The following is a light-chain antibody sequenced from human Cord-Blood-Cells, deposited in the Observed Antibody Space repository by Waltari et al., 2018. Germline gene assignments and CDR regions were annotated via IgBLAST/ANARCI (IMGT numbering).Light chain of an antibody. V-gene: IGKV1-39*01. CDR1: QSISSY. J-gene: IGKJ2*01. CDR2: AAS. CDR3: QQNYSTPYT. Sequence: DIEMTQSPSSLSASVGVRVTITCRASQSISSYLNWYQQKPGKAPKLLIYAASSLQSGVPARFSGSGSGTDFTLTISSLQPEDFATYYCQQNYSTPYTFGQGTKLEIK.